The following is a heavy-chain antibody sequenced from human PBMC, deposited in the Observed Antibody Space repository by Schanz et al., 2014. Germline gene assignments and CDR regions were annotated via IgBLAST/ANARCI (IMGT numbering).Heavy chain of an antibody. CDR3: ARDLNRCGGDCYSG. CDR2: ISNSGTTI. J-gene: IGHJ4*02. V-gene: IGHV3-11*04. CDR1: GFTFSDYY. Sequence: MQLLESGGGLAQPGGSLRLSCAASGFTFSDYYMTWIRQAPGKGLEWVSYISNSGTTIYYADSVKGRFTISRDNAKNSLYLQMNSLRAEDTAVYYCARDLNRCGGDCYSGWGQGTLVTVSS. D-gene: IGHD2-21*02.